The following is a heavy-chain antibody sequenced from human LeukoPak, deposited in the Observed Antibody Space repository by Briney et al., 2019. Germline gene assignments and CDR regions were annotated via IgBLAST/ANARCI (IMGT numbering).Heavy chain of an antibody. Sequence: SETLSLTCTVSHGSISSYYWSWIRQPAGKGMEWIGRIYTSGSTSYNPSLKSRVTMSVDTSQNQFFLKLNSVTAADTAVYYCARVNGRDYYYYMDVWGKGTTATVSS. CDR3: ARVNGRDYYYYMDV. J-gene: IGHJ6*03. CDR2: IYTSGST. V-gene: IGHV4-4*07. CDR1: HGSISSYY.